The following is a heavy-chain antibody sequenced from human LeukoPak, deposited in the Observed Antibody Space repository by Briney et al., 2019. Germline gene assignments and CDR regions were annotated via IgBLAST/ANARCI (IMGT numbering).Heavy chain of an antibody. CDR3: ARETNIAAAGTVDY. CDR2: ISAYNGNT. Sequence: ASVKVSCKASGYTFTSYGISWVRQAPGQGLEWMGWISAYNGNTNYAQKLQGRVTMTTDTSTSTAYMELRSLTSDDTAVYYCARETNIAAAGTVDYWGQGTLVTVSS. D-gene: IGHD6-13*01. J-gene: IGHJ4*02. V-gene: IGHV1-18*01. CDR1: GYTFTSYG.